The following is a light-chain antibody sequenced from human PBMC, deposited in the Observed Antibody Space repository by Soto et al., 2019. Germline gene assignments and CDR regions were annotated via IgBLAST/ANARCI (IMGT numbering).Light chain of an antibody. V-gene: IGKV3-15*01. Sequence: EIVMTQSPATLSVSPGERATLSCRASQSVSSNLAWYQQKPGQAPRLLIYGASTRTTGIPPRFSGSGSGTELTLNFSCVQSEDVTVYYCQQYHNWPPTTFGQGTKLEIK. J-gene: IGKJ2*01. CDR1: QSVSSN. CDR2: GAS. CDR3: QQYHNWPPTT.